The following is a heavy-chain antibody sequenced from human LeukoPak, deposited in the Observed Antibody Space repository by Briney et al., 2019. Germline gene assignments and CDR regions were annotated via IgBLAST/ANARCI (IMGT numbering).Heavy chain of an antibody. CDR1: GHSISSHNY. J-gene: IGHJ3*01. CDR2: IYHSGST. D-gene: IGHD1-14*01. Sequence: SETLSLTCSVSGHSISSHNYWAWIRQPPGKGLEWIGTIYHSGSTYYNPSLKSRVTLLVDTSKNEFSLNLKSVTAADTAMYYCAKNLTRKAFDVWGHGTMVIVSA. CDR3: AKNLTRKAFDV. V-gene: IGHV4-38-2*01.